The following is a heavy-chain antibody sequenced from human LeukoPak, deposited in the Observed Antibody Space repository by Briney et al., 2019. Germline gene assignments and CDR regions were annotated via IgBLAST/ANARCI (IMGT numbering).Heavy chain of an antibody. CDR3: ARAPYSSRWYDWFDP. D-gene: IGHD6-19*01. CDR2: IYYSGST. V-gene: IGHV4-59*01. J-gene: IGHJ5*02. CDR1: GGSIISYY. Sequence: SETLSLTCTVSGGSIISYYWIWIRQPPGKGLEWIGYIYYSGSTNYNPSLKSRVTISVDTSKNQFSLKLSSVTAADTAVYYCARAPYSSRWYDWFDPWGQGTLVTVSS.